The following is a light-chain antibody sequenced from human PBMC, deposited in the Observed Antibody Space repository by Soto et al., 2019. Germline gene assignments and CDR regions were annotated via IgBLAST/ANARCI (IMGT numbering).Light chain of an antibody. CDR3: QQYGSSPPYT. Sequence: EIVLTQSPGTLSLSPGERATLSCRASQSVSSSYLAWYQQKPGQAPRLLIYGASSRATGIADWFSGSGSGTDFTLTIIRLEPDDFAVYYCQQYGSSPPYTFGQGTKLEIK. V-gene: IGKV3-20*01. J-gene: IGKJ2*01. CDR2: GAS. CDR1: QSVSSSY.